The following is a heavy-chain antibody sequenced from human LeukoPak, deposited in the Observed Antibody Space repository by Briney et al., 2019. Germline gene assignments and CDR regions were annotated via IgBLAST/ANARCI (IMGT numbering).Heavy chain of an antibody. CDR2: INPSSGRT. CDR3: ARAHVLRSSSRSFQH. V-gene: IGHV1-2*02. CDR1: GYTFTAYF. J-gene: IGHJ1*01. D-gene: IGHD6-13*01. Sequence: ASVKVSCKASGYTFTAYFIYWVGQAPGQGLEWVGWINPSSGRTNSAQKFQGRVTMTRDTSISTAYMELSSLRSDDTAVYYCARAHVLRSSSRSFQHWGQGTLVSVAS.